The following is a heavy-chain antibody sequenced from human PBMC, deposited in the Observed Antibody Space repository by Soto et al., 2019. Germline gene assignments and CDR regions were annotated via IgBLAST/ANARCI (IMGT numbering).Heavy chain of an antibody. CDR2: ISTSGAGT. D-gene: IGHD3-16*01. J-gene: IGHJ4*02. CDR1: GFTFSSYA. V-gene: IGHV3-23*01. Sequence: PGGSLRLSCAASGFTFSSYAMNWVRQAPGKGLEWVSVISTSGAGTYYADSVKGRFTISRDNSKNTLYLQMNSLRAEDTAVYYCAVGGGKRGCELGGFVYWDQGTLVTVSS. CDR3: AVGGGKRGCELGGFVY.